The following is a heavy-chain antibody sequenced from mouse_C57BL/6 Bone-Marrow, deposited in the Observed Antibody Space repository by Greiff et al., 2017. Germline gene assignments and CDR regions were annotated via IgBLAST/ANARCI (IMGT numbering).Heavy chain of an antibody. CDR1: GYTFTDYY. Sequence: VQLQQSGPELVKPGASVKISCKASGYTFTDYYINWVKQRPGQGLEWIGWIFPGSGSTYYNEKFKGKATLTVDKSSSTAYMLLSSLTSEDSAVYFCARSAYYGNPYYFDYWGRGTTLAVSA. CDR2: IFPGSGST. D-gene: IGHD2-10*01. CDR3: ARSAYYGNPYYFDY. J-gene: IGHJ2*01. V-gene: IGHV1-75*01.